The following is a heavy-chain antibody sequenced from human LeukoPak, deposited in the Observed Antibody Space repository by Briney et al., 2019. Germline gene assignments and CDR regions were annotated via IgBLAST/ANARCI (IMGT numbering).Heavy chain of an antibody. CDR2: IIPILGIA. J-gene: IGHJ4*02. CDR1: GGTFSSYA. V-gene: IGHV1-69*04. CDR3: ARVRDSSGWLDY. D-gene: IGHD6-19*01. Sequence: SVKASCKASGGTFSSYAISWVRQAPGQGLEWMGRIIPILGIANYAQKFQGRVTITADKSTSTAYMELSSLRSEDTAVYYCARVRDSSGWLDYWGQGTLVTVSS.